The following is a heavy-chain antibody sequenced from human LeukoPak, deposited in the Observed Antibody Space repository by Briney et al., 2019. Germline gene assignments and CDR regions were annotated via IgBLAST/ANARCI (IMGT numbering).Heavy chain of an antibody. V-gene: IGHV3-23*01. Sequence: GGSLRLSCAASAITFSTYAMSWVRQAPGKGLECVSVISGGAGSTYYADSVKGRFTISRDNSKNTLYLQMNSLRAEDTAVYYCAKDKYNFRSGSNYYYMDVWGKGTTVTVSS. CDR2: ISGGAGST. J-gene: IGHJ6*03. CDR3: AKDKYNFRSGSNYYYMDV. D-gene: IGHD3-3*01. CDR1: AITFSTYA.